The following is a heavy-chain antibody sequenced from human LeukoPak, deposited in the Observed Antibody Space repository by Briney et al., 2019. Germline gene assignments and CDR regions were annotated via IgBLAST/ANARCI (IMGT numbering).Heavy chain of an antibody. V-gene: IGHV3-23*01. CDR1: GFTFGSTS. CDR2: TVGGGDGT. D-gene: IGHD3-10*01. CDR3: AKDLGAGGGSVFDS. Sequence: PGGSLRLSCAASGFTFGSTSMSWVRQAPGKGLEWVAVTVGGGDGTYYADSVKGRFTISRDNSKNTLHLQMSSLRAEDTAVYYCAKDLGAGGGSVFDSWGQGTLVTVSS. J-gene: IGHJ4*02.